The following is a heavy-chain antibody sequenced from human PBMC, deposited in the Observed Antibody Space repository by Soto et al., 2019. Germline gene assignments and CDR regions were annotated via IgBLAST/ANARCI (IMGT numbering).Heavy chain of an antibody. D-gene: IGHD2-15*01. Sequence: SGTLSLTCSVYGGSFSGYYWSWIRQPPGKGLEWIGEINHSGSTNYNPSLKSRVTISVDTSKNQFSLKLSSVTAADTAVYYCARRYNPNIVVVVAATDSTLDYWGQGTLVTVSS. CDR1: GGSFSGYY. CDR3: ARRYNPNIVVVVAATDSTLDY. CDR2: INHSGST. V-gene: IGHV4-34*01. J-gene: IGHJ4*02.